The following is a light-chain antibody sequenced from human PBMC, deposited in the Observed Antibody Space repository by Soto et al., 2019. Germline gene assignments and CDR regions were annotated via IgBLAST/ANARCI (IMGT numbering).Light chain of an antibody. Sequence: QSALTQPASVSGSPGQSITISCTGTSSDVGSYNLVSWYQQYPGKAPKLMIYEGSERPSGVSNRFSGSKSGTSASLAISGLQSEDEADYYCAAWDDSLNAVVFGGGTKLTVL. CDR1: SSDVGSYNL. CDR2: EGS. J-gene: IGLJ2*01. CDR3: AAWDDSLNAVV. V-gene: IGLV2-14*02.